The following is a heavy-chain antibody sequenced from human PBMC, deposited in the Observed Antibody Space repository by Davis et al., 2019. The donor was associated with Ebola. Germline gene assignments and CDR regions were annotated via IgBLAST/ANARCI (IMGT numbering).Heavy chain of an antibody. V-gene: IGHV4-39*01. CDR2: ICYTGST. Sequence: SETLSLTCTVSGGSITSRSYYWGWIRQPPGKGLEWIGSICYTGSTYYNPSLKSRVTISVDTSKNQFSLKLSSVTAADTAVYYCVVRGVGGLFDYWGQGTLVTVSS. J-gene: IGHJ4*02. D-gene: IGHD3-10*01. CDR3: VVRGVGGLFDY. CDR1: GGSITSRSYY.